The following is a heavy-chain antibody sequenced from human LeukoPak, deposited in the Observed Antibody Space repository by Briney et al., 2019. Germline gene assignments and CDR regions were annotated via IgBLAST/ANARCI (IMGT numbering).Heavy chain of an antibody. CDR1: GGSISSGSYY. CDR3: ARGPYDFWSGYTQGFDY. D-gene: IGHD3-3*01. J-gene: IGHJ4*02. V-gene: IGHV4-61*02. CDR2: IYTSGST. Sequence: SETLSLTCTVSGGSISSGSYYWSWIRQPAGKGLEWIGRIYTSGSTNYNPSLKSRVTISVDTSMNQFSLKLSSVTAADTAVYYCARGPYDFWSGYTQGFDYWGQGTLVTVSS.